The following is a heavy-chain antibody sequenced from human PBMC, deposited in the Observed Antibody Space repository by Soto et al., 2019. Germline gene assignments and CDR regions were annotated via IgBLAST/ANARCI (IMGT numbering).Heavy chain of an antibody. V-gene: IGHV1-69*13. CDR3: ARGAVGGTAYYYYGMDV. CDR1: GGTFSSYA. CDR2: IIPIFGTA. J-gene: IGHJ6*04. D-gene: IGHD1-26*01. Sequence: GASVKVSCKASGGTFSSYAISWVRQAPGQGLEWMGGIIPIFGTANYALKFQGRVTITADESTSTAYMELSSLRSEDTAVYYCARGAVGGTAYYYYGMDVWGKGTTVTVSS.